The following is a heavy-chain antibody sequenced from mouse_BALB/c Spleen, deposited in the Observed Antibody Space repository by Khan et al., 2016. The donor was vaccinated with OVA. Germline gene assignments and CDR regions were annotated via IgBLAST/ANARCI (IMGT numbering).Heavy chain of an antibody. V-gene: IGHV2-2*02. CDR3: ARRGYDYGRGALFAY. D-gene: IGHD2-4*01. CDR2: IWSAGST. Sequence: QVQLKQSGPGLVQPSQSLSITCTVSGFSLPNYSVHWLRQSPGKGLEWLGVIWSAGSTDYNAAFVSSLTISKDNSRSQVFFKVNSLQPNDTAIYYCARRGYDYGRGALFAYWGQGTLVTVSA. J-gene: IGHJ3*01. CDR1: GFSLPNYS.